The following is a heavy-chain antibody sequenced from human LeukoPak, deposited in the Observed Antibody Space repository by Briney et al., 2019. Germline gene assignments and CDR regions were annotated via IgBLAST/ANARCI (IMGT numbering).Heavy chain of an antibody. CDR2: MNPNSGNT. Sequence: ASVKVSCKASGYTFTSYDINWVRQATGQGLEWMGWMNPNSGNTGYAQKFQGRVTMTRDMSTSTVYMELSSLRSEDTAVYYCARDSYGDYEGDYWGQGTLVTVSS. CDR1: GYTFTSYD. J-gene: IGHJ4*02. V-gene: IGHV1-8*01. D-gene: IGHD4-17*01. CDR3: ARDSYGDYEGDY.